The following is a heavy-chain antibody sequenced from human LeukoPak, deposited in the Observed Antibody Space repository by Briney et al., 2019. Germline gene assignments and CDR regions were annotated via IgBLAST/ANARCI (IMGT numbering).Heavy chain of an antibody. V-gene: IGHV1-8*02. CDR3: ARSDYGDLDY. D-gene: IGHD4-17*01. Sequence: ASVKVSCKASGGTFRSYAIKWVRQAAGHGLEWMGWVNPNSVNTGYAQRFQGRITMTRDTSKTTAYMQLDSLKSEDTAVYYCARSDYGDLDYWGQGTLVTVSS. CDR2: VNPNSVNT. J-gene: IGHJ4*02. CDR1: GGTFRSYA.